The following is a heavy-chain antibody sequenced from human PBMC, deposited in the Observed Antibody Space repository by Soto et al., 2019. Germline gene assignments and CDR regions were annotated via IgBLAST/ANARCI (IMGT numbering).Heavy chain of an antibody. J-gene: IGHJ6*02. V-gene: IGHV4-34*01. CDR2: INHSGST. Sequence: SETLSLTCAVYGVSFSGYYWSWIRQPPGKGLEWIGEINHSGSTNYNPSLKSRVTISVDTSKNQFSLKLSSVTAADTAVYYCARQYSSGWPHYYYYGMDVWGQGTTVTVSS. CDR3: ARQYSSGWPHYYYYGMDV. CDR1: GVSFSGYY. D-gene: IGHD6-19*01.